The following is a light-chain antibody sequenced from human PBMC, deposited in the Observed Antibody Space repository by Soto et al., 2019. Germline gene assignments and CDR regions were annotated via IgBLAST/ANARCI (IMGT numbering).Light chain of an antibody. CDR1: QSVIRY. Sequence: EIVLTQFPATLSLSPGERATLSCSASQSVIRYLAWYQQKPGQAPRLLIYDASNRATGVPARFSGSGSGTDFTLTISSLEPEDFAVYYCQQRNDWRRGTFGQGTRLEI. J-gene: IGKJ5*01. CDR3: QQRNDWRRGT. V-gene: IGKV3-11*01. CDR2: DAS.